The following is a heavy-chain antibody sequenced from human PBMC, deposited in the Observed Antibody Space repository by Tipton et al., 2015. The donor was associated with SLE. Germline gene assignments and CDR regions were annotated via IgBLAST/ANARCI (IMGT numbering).Heavy chain of an antibody. D-gene: IGHD3-10*01. CDR2: ISGSGGST. Sequence: SLRLSCAASGFTFSSYAMNWVRQAPGKGLEWVSAISGSGGSTYYADSVKGRFTISRDNSKNTLYLQMNSLRAEDTAVYYCAPNSYGSGGFDYWGQGTLVTVSS. CDR3: APNSYGSGGFDY. CDR1: GFTFSSYA. J-gene: IGHJ4*02. V-gene: IGHV3-23*01.